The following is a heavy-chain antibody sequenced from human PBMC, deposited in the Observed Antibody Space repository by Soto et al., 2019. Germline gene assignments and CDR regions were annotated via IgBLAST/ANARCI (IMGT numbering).Heavy chain of an antibody. CDR3: VRDRYSSSGWFDP. CDR2: TYYRSRFFS. CDR1: GDSVSSYSAA. D-gene: IGHD3-10*01. Sequence: QTLSLTCAISGDSVSSYSAAWNWIRQSPSGGLEWLGRTYYRSRFFSDYAESVKSRIIINPDTSKNQFSLQLKSVTPEDTAVYYCVRDRYSSSGWFDPWGQGTPVTVSS. V-gene: IGHV6-1*01. J-gene: IGHJ5*02.